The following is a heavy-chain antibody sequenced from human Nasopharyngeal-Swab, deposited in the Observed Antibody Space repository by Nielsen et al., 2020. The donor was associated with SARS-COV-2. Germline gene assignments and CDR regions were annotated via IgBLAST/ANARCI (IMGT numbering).Heavy chain of an antibody. D-gene: IGHD3-22*01. CDR3: ARPGYDSSGYTSYFDY. V-gene: IGHV4-39*02. CDR2: IYYSGST. J-gene: IGHJ4*02. Sequence: RQAPGKGLEWIGSIYYSGSTYYNPSPKRRVTISVETTRNHFSLKLSSMTAADTAVYYCARPGYDSSGYTSYFDYWGQGTLVTVSS.